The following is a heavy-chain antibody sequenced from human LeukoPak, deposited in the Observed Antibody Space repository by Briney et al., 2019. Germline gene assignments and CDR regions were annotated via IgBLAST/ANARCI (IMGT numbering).Heavy chain of an antibody. CDR1: GFTFSSYG. CDR3: AKDSTYYDFWSGSYPDX. CDR2: IRYDGSNK. D-gene: IGHD3-3*01. Sequence: GGPLRLSCAASGFTFSSYGMHWVRQAPGKGLEWVAFIRYDGSNKYYADSVKGRFTISRDNSKNTLYLQMNSLRAEDTAVYYCAKDSTYYDFWSGSYPDXWGQGTLVTVS. V-gene: IGHV3-30*02. J-gene: IGHJ4*02.